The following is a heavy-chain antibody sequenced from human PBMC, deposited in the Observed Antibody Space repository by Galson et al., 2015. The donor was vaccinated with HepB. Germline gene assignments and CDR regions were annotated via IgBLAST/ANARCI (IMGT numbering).Heavy chain of an antibody. CDR1: GYTFTDYY. J-gene: IGHJ6*02. CDR3: ATLYSSSSGHYYYGMDV. Sequence: VKVSCKVSGYTFTDYYMHWVQQAPGKGLEWMGLVDPEDGETIYAEKFQGRVTITADTSTDTAYMELSSLRSEDTAVYYCATLYSSSSGHYYYGMDVWGQGTTVTVSS. V-gene: IGHV1-69-2*01. D-gene: IGHD6-6*01. CDR2: VDPEDGET.